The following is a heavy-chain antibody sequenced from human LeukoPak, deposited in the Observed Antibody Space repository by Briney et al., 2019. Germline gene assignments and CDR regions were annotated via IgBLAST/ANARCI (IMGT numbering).Heavy chain of an antibody. J-gene: IGHJ4*02. V-gene: IGHV1-2*02. D-gene: IGHD6-19*01. CDR1: GYTFSGYY. CDR3: ARDRARWAVAGTLSWGY. Sequence: ASVKVSCKASGYTFSGYYMRWVRQAPGQGLEWMGWINPNSGGTNYAQKFQGRVTMTRDTSISTAYMELSRLRSDDTAVYYCARDRARWAVAGTLSWGYWGQGTLVTVSS. CDR2: INPNSGGT.